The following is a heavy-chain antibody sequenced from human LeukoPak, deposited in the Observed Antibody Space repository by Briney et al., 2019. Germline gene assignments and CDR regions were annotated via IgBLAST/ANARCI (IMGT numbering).Heavy chain of an antibody. J-gene: IGHJ3*02. Sequence: SETLSLTCTVSGGSISSYYWSWIRQPAGKGLEWIGYIYYSGSTNYNPSLKSRVTISVDTSKNQFSLKLSSVTAADTAVYYCAREFRDIVVVPAAMRGDAFDIWGQGTMVTVSS. CDR2: IYYSGST. CDR1: GGSISSYY. D-gene: IGHD2-2*01. V-gene: IGHV4-59*01. CDR3: AREFRDIVVVPAAMRGDAFDI.